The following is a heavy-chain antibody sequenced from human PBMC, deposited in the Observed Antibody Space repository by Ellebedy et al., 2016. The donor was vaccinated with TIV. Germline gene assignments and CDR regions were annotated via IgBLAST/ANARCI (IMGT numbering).Heavy chain of an antibody. CDR3: AVAPQREYTYGYLSEV. V-gene: IGHV1-69*13. Sequence: ASVKVSCKASGGTFSSYAISWVRQAPGQGLEWMGGIIPIFGTANYAQKFQGRVTITADESTSTAYMELSSLRSEDTALYYCAVAPQREYTYGYLSEVWGQGALVTVSS. D-gene: IGHD5-18*01. CDR2: IIPIFGTA. CDR1: GGTFSSYA. J-gene: IGHJ4*02.